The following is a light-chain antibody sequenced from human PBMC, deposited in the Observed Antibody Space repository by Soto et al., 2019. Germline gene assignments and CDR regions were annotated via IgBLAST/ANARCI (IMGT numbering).Light chain of an antibody. CDR1: SRDVGGYNY. CDR3: SSYTCSSIYG. Sequence: QSALTQPASVSGSPGQSITISCTGTSRDVGGYNYVSWYQQHQGKAPKLMIYDVSNRPSGVSNRFSGSKSGNTASLTIYGLQAEDEADYYCSSYTCSSIYGFGTGTKLTVL. CDR2: DVS. V-gene: IGLV2-14*01. J-gene: IGLJ1*01.